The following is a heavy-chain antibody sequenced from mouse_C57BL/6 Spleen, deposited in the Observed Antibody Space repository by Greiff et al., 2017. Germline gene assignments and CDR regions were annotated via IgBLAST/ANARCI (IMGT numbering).Heavy chain of an antibody. CDR1: GFNIKNTY. D-gene: IGHD1-1*01. V-gene: IGHV14-3*01. J-gene: IGHJ2*01. CDR3: ARGTTVVSFDY. CDR2: IDPANGNT. Sequence: EVKLVESVAELVRPGASVKLSCTASGFNIKNTYMHWVKQRPEQGLEWIGRIDPANGNTKYAPQFQDKATITADTSSNTAYLQLSSLTSEDTAIYYCARGTTVVSFDYWGQGTTLTVSS.